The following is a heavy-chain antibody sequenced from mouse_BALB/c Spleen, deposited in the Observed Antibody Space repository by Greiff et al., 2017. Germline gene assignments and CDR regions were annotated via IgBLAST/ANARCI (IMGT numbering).Heavy chain of an antibody. CDR2: IYPGGGYT. J-gene: IGHJ2*01. CDR3: AREGYYGSTPYFDY. D-gene: IGHD1-1*01. Sequence: QVHVKQSGAELVRPGTSVKISCKASGYTFTNYWLGWVKQRPGHGLEWIGDIYPGGGYTNYNEKFKGKATLTADTSSSTAYMQLGSLTSEDSAVYFCAREGYYGSTPYFDYWGQGTTLTVSS. V-gene: IGHV1-63*02. CDR1: GYTFTNYW.